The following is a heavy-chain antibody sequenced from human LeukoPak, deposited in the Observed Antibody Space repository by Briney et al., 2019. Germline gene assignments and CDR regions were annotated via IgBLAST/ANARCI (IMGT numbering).Heavy chain of an antibody. V-gene: IGHV3-21*01. J-gene: IGHJ4*02. Sequence: GGSLRLSCAASGFTFSSYSMNWVRQAPGKGLEWVSSISSSSYIYYADSVKGRFTISRDNAKNSLYLQMNSLRAEDTAVYYCAKDRYYYDSSGYYFDYWGQGTLVTVSS. D-gene: IGHD3-22*01. CDR1: GFTFSSYS. CDR3: AKDRYYYDSSGYYFDY. CDR2: ISSSSYI.